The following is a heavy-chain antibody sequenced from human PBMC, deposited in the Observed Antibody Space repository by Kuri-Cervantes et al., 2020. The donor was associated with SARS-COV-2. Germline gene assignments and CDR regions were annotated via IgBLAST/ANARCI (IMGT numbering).Heavy chain of an antibody. J-gene: IGHJ4*02. D-gene: IGHD3-22*01. Sequence: GESLKISCEVSGFLFSASAIHWVRQAPGKGLEWVSSISSSSSYIYYADSVKGRFTISRDNAKNSLYLQMNSLRAEDTAVYYCALDYYDSSGRGDYWGQGTLVTVSS. V-gene: IGHV3-21*01. CDR2: ISSSSSYI. CDR3: ALDYYDSSGRGDY. CDR1: GFLFSASA.